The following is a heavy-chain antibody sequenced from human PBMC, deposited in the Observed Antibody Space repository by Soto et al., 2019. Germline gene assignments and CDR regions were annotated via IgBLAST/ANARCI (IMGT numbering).Heavy chain of an antibody. Sequence: QIALKESGPTLVKPTQTLTLTCTFSGFSLTTTGVAVGWIRQSPEKALEWLALIYWDGDQSYNPSLRNRLTITMDTSTNQVVLRMTNMDPADTATYFCVHRPATMAGKQWFDTWGQGTLVTVS. CDR1: GFSLTTTGVA. V-gene: IGHV2-5*02. J-gene: IGHJ5*02. CDR3: VHRPATMAGKQWFDT. D-gene: IGHD3-10*01. CDR2: IYWDGDQ.